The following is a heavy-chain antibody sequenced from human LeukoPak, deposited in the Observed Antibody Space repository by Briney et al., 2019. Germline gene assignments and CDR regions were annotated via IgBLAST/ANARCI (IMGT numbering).Heavy chain of an antibody. D-gene: IGHD4-17*01. CDR3: ARALMTRVTTFVWDNWFDP. CDR1: GDSISSSSAA. J-gene: IGHJ5*02. V-gene: IGHV6-1*01. Sequence: SQTLSLTCAISGDSISSSSAAWNWIRQSPSRGLEWLGRTYYRSKWYDDYALSVKSRITINPDTSKNQFSMQLNSVTPEDTAVYYCARALMTRVTTFVWDNWFDPWGQGTLVTVSS. CDR2: TYYRSKWYD.